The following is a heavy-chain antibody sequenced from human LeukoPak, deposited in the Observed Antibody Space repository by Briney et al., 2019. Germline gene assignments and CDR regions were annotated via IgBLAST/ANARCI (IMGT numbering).Heavy chain of an antibody. CDR2: ISYDGSNK. Sequence: PGGSLRLSCAASGFTFSSYGMHWVRQAPGKGLEWVAVISYDGSNKYYADSVKGRFTISRDNSKNTLYLQVNSLRAEDTAVYYCAKGGSLSVVTPAYGMDVWGQGTTVTVSS. CDR3: AKGGSLSVVTPAYGMDV. D-gene: IGHD4-23*01. V-gene: IGHV3-30*18. J-gene: IGHJ6*02. CDR1: GFTFSSYG.